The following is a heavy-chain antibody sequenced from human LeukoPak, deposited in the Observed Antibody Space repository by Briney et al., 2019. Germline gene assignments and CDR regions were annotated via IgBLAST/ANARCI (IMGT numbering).Heavy chain of an antibody. D-gene: IGHD3-10*01. CDR2: IYHSGST. Sequence: SGTLSLTCAVSGGPIRSSHWWSWVRQPPGNGLEWIGEIYHSGSTNYNPSLKSRVTISVDKSKTQCSLKLSSVTAADTAVYCCARGGSGSLDYCGQGTLVTVSS. V-gene: IGHV4-4*01. J-gene: IGHJ4*02. CDR3: ARGGSGSLDY. CDR1: GGPIRSSHW.